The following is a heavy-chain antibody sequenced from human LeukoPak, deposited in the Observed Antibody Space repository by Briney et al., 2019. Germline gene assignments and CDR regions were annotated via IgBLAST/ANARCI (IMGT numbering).Heavy chain of an antibody. V-gene: IGHV5-51*01. CDR2: IYPGDSDT. Sequence: KARESLKISCKGSGYSFTSYWIGWVRQMPGKGLEWMGIIYPGDSDTRYSPSFQGQVTMSVDKSISTAYLQWSRLEASDTAMYYCARLDIRDAYSGDYWGQGTLVTVSS. CDR3: ARLDIRDAYSGDY. CDR1: GYSFTSYW. J-gene: IGHJ4*02. D-gene: IGHD5-24*01.